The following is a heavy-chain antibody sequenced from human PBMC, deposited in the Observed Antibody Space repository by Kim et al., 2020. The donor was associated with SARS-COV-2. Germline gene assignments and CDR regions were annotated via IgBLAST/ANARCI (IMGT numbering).Heavy chain of an antibody. V-gene: IGHV1-24*01. CDR3: ATGPLRYFDWLDDY. Sequence: AQKFQGRVTMTEDTSTDTAYMELSSLRSEDTAVYYCATGPLRYFDWLDDYWGQGTLVTVSS. D-gene: IGHD3-9*01. J-gene: IGHJ4*02.